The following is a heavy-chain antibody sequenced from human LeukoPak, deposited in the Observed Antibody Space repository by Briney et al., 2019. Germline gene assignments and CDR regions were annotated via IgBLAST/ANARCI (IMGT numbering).Heavy chain of an antibody. V-gene: IGHV3-21*01. CDR2: ISSSSYI. Sequence: PGGSLRLSCAASGFTFSSYSMNWVRQAPGKGLEWVSSISSSSYIYYADSVKGRFTISRDNAKNSLYLQMNSLRAEDTAVYYCARGPRFAIRLIVVVTKGHFDYWGQGTLVTVSS. D-gene: IGHD3-22*01. J-gene: IGHJ4*02. CDR1: GFTFSSYS. CDR3: ARGPRFAIRLIVVVTKGHFDY.